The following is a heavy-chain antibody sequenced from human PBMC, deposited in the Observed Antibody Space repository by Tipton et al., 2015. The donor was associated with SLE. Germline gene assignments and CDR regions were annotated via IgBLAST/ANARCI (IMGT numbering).Heavy chain of an antibody. CDR2: IYHSGST. J-gene: IGHJ6*03. V-gene: IGHV4-39*07. CDR1: GGSVSSSTYY. D-gene: IGHD6-13*01. Sequence: TLSLTCTVSGGSVSSSTYYWGWIRQPPGKGLEWIGSIYHSGSTYYNPSLKSRVTISVDTSKNQFSLKLSSVTAADTAVYYCARGRGAAAPIDYYYMDVWGKGTTVTVSS. CDR3: ARGRGAAAPIDYYYMDV.